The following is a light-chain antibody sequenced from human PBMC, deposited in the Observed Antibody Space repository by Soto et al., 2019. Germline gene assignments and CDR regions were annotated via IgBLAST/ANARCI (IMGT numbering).Light chain of an antibody. CDR2: EVS. V-gene: IGLV2-18*01. J-gene: IGLJ1*01. CDR3: SLYTSENAYV. Sequence: QSALTQPPSVSGSPGQSVTISCTGTSTDFVGYNRVSWYQQPPGTAPKLMIYEVSKRPSGVPDRFSGSKSGNTASLTISGLQAADEADYYRSLYTSENAYVFGTGTKLTVL. CDR1: STDFVGYNR.